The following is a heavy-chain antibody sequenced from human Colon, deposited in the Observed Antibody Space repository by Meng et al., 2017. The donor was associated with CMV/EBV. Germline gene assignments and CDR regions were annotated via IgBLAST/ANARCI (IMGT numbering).Heavy chain of an antibody. CDR1: GFTVSSND. CDR3: ARCGVIAGITPWY. V-gene: IGHV3-7*03. J-gene: IGHJ1*01. D-gene: IGHD1-26*01. CDR2: IKQDGSEK. Sequence: GESLKISCAGSGFTVSSNDMNWVRQAPGKGPEWVANIKQDGSEKYYLDSVRGRFSISRDSAKNALYLQMNDLRGEDSATYYCARCGVIAGITPWYWGQGTAVTVSS.